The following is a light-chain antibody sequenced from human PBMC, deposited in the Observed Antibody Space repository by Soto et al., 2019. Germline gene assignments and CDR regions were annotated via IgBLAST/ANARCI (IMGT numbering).Light chain of an antibody. CDR3: NTQADSRKHV. CDR1: SNDVGHSSF. V-gene: IGLV2-8*01. J-gene: IGLJ1*01. CDR2: EVS. Sequence: QSALTQPPSASGSPGQSVTISCTGNSNDVGHSSFISWYQQHPGKGPKLIIYEVSKRPSGVPDRFSGSKSGYTSSLSVSGLQDEDEADCFCNTQADSRKHVFGTGTNLTVL.